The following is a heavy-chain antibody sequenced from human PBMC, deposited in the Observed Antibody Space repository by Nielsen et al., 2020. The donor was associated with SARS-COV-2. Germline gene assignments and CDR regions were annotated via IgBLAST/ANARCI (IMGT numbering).Heavy chain of an antibody. V-gene: IGHV2-5*01. D-gene: IGHD4-11*01. CDR3: AHRPPNDYPNYADWFDP. CDR2: IYWNDNK. CDR1: GFSLSTSGVG. J-gene: IGHJ5*02. Sequence: SGPTLVKPTQTLTLTCTFSGFSLSTSGVGVGWIRQPPGKALEWLALIYWNDNKRYSPSLKSSLTITKDTSKNQVVLTMTNMDPVDTATYYCAHRPPNDYPNYADWFDPWGQGTLVTVSS.